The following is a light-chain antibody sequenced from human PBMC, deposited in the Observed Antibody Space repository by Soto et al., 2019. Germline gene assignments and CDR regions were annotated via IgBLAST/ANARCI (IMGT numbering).Light chain of an antibody. CDR1: SSDVGGYNE. V-gene: IGLV2-14*03. J-gene: IGLJ2*01. CDR3: GSHAAGSTLI. CDR2: DVT. Sequence: QSVLTQPASVSGSPGQSTTISCTGTSSDVGGYNEVSWYQQRPGKAPKLMIYDVTNWPSGVSNRFSGSKSGNTASLTISGLQAEDEAYYYCGSHAAGSTLIFGGGTQLTVL.